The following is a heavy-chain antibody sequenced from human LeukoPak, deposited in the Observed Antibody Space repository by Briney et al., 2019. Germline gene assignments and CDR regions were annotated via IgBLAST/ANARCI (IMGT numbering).Heavy chain of an antibody. D-gene: IGHD2-2*01. CDR2: VNPNSGDT. V-gene: IGHV1-2*02. J-gene: IGHJ4*02. Sequence: GASVKVSCKASGYTFTDYYIHWVRQAPGQGLEWMGWVNPNSGDTNYAQKFQGRVTMTRDTSMSTAYMELSGLRFDDTAVYYCARDGEVRQGHCSSTSCPVDYWGQGTLITVSS. CDR1: GYTFTDYY. CDR3: ARDGEVRQGHCSSTSCPVDY.